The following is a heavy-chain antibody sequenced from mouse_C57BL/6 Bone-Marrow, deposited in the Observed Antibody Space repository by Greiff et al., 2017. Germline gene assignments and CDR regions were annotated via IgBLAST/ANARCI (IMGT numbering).Heavy chain of an antibody. V-gene: IGHV1-74*01. CDR1: GYTFTSYW. CDR3: AIGGGTTGGFSY. CDR2: IHPSDSDT. J-gene: IGHJ3*01. Sequence: QVQLQQPGAELVKPGASVKVSCKASGYTFTSYWMHWVKQRPGQGLEWIGRIHPSDSDTNSNQKFKGKATLTVDKSSSTAYMQLSSLTSEESAVYYCAIGGGTTGGFSYWGQGTLVTVAA. D-gene: IGHD2-14*01.